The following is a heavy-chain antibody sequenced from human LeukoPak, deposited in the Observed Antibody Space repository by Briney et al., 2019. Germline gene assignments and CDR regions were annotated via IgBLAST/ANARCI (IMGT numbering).Heavy chain of an antibody. Sequence: GGSLRLSCAASGFTFSTYAMNWVRQAPGKGLEWVSSISASGGSTYYADSVKGRFTISRDNSKNTLYLQMNSLRAEDTAVYYCAKPARTDYADYWGQGTLVTVSS. CDR1: GFTFSTYA. CDR3: AKPARTDYADY. J-gene: IGHJ4*02. CDR2: ISASGGST. D-gene: IGHD1-14*01. V-gene: IGHV3-23*01.